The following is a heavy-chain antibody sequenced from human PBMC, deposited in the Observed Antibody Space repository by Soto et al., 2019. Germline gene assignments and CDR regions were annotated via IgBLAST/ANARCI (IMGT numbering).Heavy chain of an antibody. J-gene: IGHJ6*02. CDR2: ISAYNGNT. Sequence: ASVKVSCKASGYTFTSYGISWVRQAPGQGLEWMGWISAYNGNTNYAQKLQGRVTMTTDTSTSTAYMELRSLRSDDTAVYYCARVLYGGTTRFLAWLPNTPYYYYGIDVWGQGTMVAVSS. CDR3: ARVLYGGTTRFLAWLPNTPYYYYGIDV. CDR1: GYTFTSYG. V-gene: IGHV1-18*01. D-gene: IGHD3-3*01.